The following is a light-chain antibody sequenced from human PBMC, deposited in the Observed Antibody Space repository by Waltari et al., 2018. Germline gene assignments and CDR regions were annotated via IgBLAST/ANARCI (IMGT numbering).Light chain of an antibody. CDR3: NSYTGSSSWV. CDR1: SSAVGFYNY. Sequence: QSALTQPASVSGSPGQSITISCTGTSSAVGFYNYVSWYPQHPGKAPKLIIYDVSERPSGVSDRFSGSKSGNTASLTISGLQAEDEADYYCNSYTGSSSWVFGGGTKLAVL. J-gene: IGLJ3*02. CDR2: DVS. V-gene: IGLV2-14*01.